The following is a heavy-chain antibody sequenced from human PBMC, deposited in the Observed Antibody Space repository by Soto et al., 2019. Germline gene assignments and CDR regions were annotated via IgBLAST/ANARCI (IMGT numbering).Heavy chain of an antibody. CDR3: ARRGSGSYYDY. CDR1: GFTFSSYA. CDR2: ISGSGGST. J-gene: IGHJ4*02. V-gene: IGHV3-23*01. Sequence: EVQLLESGGGLVQPGGSLRLSCAASGFTFSSYAMRWVRQAPGKGLEWVSAISGSGGSTYYADSVKARFTISRDNSKNMLYLQMNSLRAEDTAVYYCARRGSGSYYDYWGQGTLVTVSS. D-gene: IGHD1-26*01.